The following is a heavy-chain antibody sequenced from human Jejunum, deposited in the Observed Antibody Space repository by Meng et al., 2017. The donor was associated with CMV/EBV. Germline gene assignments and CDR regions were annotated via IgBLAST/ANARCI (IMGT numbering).Heavy chain of an antibody. D-gene: IGHD2-15*01. V-gene: IGHV3-15*01. CDR2: IKSERDGGTT. Sequence: LAFSQAWMSGVRQAPGKGLEWVGRIKSERDGGTTDYAARVKGRFTISRDDLENTLYLHMNSLDIEDTGVYYCATGERQWQLLLDCWGQGTRVTVSS. J-gene: IGHJ4*02. CDR3: ATGERQWQLLLDC. CDR1: LAFSQAW.